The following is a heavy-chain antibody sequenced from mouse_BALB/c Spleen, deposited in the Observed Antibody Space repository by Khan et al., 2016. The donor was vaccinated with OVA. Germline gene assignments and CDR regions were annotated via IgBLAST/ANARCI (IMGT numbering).Heavy chain of an antibody. CDR2: ISSGDTT. CDR3: ARDYWFAY. V-gene: IGHV5-6-5*01. CDR1: GFTFSNYG. Sequence: EVQVVESGGGLVKPGGSLKLSCAASGFTFSNYGVSWVRQTPEKRLEWVASISSGDTTYYPDSVKGRFTISRDNARNILYLQMSSLRSEDTAMYYCARDYWFAYWGQGTLVTVSA. J-gene: IGHJ3*01.